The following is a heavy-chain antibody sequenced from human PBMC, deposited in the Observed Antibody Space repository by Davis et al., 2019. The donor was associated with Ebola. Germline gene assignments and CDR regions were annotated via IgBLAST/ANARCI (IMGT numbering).Heavy chain of an antibody. CDR3: ARDYYDSSGSHYYGMDV. Sequence: PGGSLRLSCAASGFTFSSYSMNWVRKALGKGLEWVSSISSSSSYIYYADSVKGRFTISRDNAKNSLYLQMNSLRAEDTAVYYCARDYYDSSGSHYYGMDVWGQGSTVTVSS. V-gene: IGHV3-21*01. CDR2: ISSSSSYI. CDR1: GFTFSSYS. J-gene: IGHJ6*02. D-gene: IGHD3-22*01.